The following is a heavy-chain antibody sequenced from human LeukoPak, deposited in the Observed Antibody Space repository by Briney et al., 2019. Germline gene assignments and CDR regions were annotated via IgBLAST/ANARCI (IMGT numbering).Heavy chain of an antibody. CDR2: IYYSGST. J-gene: IGHJ5*02. V-gene: IGHV4-59*01. CDR3: ARGLSYITFDP. CDR1: GGSISSYY. D-gene: IGHD1-26*01. Sequence: SETLSLTCTVSGGSISSYYWSWIRQPPGKGLEWIGYIYYSGSTNYNPSLKSRVTISVDTSKNQFSLKLSSATAADTAVYYCARGLSYITFDPWGQGTLVTVSS.